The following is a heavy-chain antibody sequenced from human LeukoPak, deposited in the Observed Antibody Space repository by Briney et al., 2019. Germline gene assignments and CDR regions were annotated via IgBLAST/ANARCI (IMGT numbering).Heavy chain of an antibody. CDR3: ARGMVATYNWFDP. D-gene: IGHD5-12*01. V-gene: IGHV1-2*04. J-gene: IGHJ5*02. Sequence: ASVKVSCKASGYTFTSYAMHWVRQAPGQRLEWMGWINPNSGGTNYAQKFQGWVTMTRDTSISTAYMELSRLRSDDTAVYYCARGMVATYNWFDPWGQGTLVTVSS. CDR1: GYTFTSYA. CDR2: INPNSGGT.